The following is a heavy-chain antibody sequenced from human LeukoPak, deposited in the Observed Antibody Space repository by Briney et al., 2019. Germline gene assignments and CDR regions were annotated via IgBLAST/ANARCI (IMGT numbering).Heavy chain of an antibody. CDR1: VFTFSSYG. CDR3: ARDQHYYDSSGYYFDY. CDR2: IWYDGSNK. V-gene: IGHV3-33*01. D-gene: IGHD3-22*01. J-gene: IGHJ4*02. Sequence: GRSLRLSCAASVFTFSSYGMHWVRQAPGKGLEWVAVIWYDGSNKYYADSVKGRFTISRDNAKNTLYLQMNSLRDEDTAVYYCARDQHYYDSSGYYFDYWGQGTLVTVSS.